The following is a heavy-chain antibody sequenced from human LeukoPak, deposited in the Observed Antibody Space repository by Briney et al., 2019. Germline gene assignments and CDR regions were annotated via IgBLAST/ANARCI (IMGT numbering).Heavy chain of an antibody. CDR1: GGSFSGYY. CDR3: ARGRGGITMVRYDY. J-gene: IGHJ4*02. Sequence: TSETLSLTCAVYGGSFSGYYWSWIRQPPGKGLEWIGEINHSGSTNYNPSLKSRVTISVDTSKNQFSLKLSSVTAADTAVYYCARGRGGITMVRYDYWGQGTLVTVSS. V-gene: IGHV4-34*01. D-gene: IGHD3-10*01. CDR2: INHSGST.